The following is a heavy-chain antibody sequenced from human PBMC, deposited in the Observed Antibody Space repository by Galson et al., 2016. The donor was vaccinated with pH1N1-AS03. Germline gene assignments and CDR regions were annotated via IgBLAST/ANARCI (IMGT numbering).Heavy chain of an antibody. D-gene: IGHD3-9*01. J-gene: IGHJ4*02. CDR2: ISYDGDDK. CDR3: ARGWYDIWTGYLVDPFDY. V-gene: IGHV3-30-3*01. CDR1: GFTFSTHT. Sequence: SLRLSCAASGFTFSTHTMHWVRQAPGKGLEWVAAISYDGDDKFYADSVKGRFTISRDNSKNTLYLQVNSLRAADTAVYYCARGWYDIWTGYLVDPFDYWGQGALVPVSS.